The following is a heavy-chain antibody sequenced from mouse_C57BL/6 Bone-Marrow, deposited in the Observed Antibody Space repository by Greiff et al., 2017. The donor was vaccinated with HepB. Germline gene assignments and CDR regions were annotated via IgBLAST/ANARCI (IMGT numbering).Heavy chain of an antibody. V-gene: IGHV14-4*01. CDR2: IDPENGDT. CDR1: GFNIKDDY. Sequence: EVQLQQSGAELVRPGASVKLSCTASGFNIKDDYMHWVKQRPEQGLEWIGWIDPENGDTEYASKFQGKATITADTSSNTAYLQLSSLTSEDTAVYYCTTSYYDAIAYWGQGTLVTVSA. CDR3: TTSYYDAIAY. J-gene: IGHJ3*01. D-gene: IGHD1-1*01.